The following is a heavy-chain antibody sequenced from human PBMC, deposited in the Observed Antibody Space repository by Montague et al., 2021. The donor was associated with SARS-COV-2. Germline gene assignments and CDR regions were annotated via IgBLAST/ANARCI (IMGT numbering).Heavy chain of an antibody. Sequence: SETLSLTCTVSGGSISNYHWNWIRQPPGKGLEWIAYIYYSGSTNYNPSLQSRVTISVDTSRNQFSLRLTSVTAADTAVYYCARQLRVRRTWQVGDYNHYGRDDWGQGTTVSVSS. D-gene: IGHD3-10*01. J-gene: IGHJ6*02. CDR1: GGSISNYH. CDR2: IYYSGST. CDR3: ARQLRVRRTWQVGDYNHYGRDD. V-gene: IGHV4-59*08.